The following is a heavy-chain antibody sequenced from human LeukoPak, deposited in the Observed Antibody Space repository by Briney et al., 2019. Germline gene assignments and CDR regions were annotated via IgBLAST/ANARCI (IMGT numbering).Heavy chain of an antibody. CDR2: INTNTGNP. J-gene: IGHJ5*02. CDR1: GGTFSSYA. Sequence: ASVKVSCKASGGTFSSYAISWVRQAPGQGLEWMGWINTNTGNPTYAQAFTGRFVFSLDTSVNTAYLQISNLKPEDTAVYYCSKEGWFDPWSQGTLVTVSS. V-gene: IGHV7-4-1*02. CDR3: SKEGWFDP.